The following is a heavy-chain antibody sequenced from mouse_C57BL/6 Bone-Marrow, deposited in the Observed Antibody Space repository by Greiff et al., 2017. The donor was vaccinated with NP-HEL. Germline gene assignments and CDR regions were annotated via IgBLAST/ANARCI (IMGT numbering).Heavy chain of an antibody. CDR1: GFTFSSYA. V-gene: IGHV5-9-1*02. CDR2: ISSGGDYI. Sequence: AASGFTFSSYAMSWVRQTPEKRLEWVAYISSGGDYIYYADTVKGRFTISRDNARNTLYLQMSSLKSEDTAMYYCTRALDSSGYVAYWGQGTLVTVSA. D-gene: IGHD3-2*02. J-gene: IGHJ3*01. CDR3: TRALDSSGYVAY.